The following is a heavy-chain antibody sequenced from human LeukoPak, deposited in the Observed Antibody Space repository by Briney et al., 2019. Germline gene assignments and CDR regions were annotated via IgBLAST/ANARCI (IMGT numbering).Heavy chain of an antibody. Sequence: SETLSLTCTVSGDSISNFYWSWIRQPAGKGLEWIGRIYSSGSTNYNPSLKSRVTMSVDTSKNQLSLKLRSVTAADTAVYYCARDFWRGYYQGCFDPWGQGTLVTVSS. J-gene: IGHJ5*02. D-gene: IGHD3-3*01. CDR2: IYSSGST. CDR3: ARDFWRGYYQGCFDP. V-gene: IGHV4-4*07. CDR1: GDSISNFY.